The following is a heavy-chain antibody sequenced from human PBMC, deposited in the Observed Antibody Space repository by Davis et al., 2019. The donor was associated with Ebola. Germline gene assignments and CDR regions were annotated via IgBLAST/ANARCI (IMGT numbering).Heavy chain of an antibody. D-gene: IGHD4-11*01. CDR1: GFTFSSYA. J-gene: IGHJ6*04. Sequence: GESLKISCAASGFTFSSYAMSWVRQAPGKGLEWVSAISGSGGSTYYADSVKGRFTISRDNSKNTLYLQMNSLRAEDTAVYYCAKGDYSNDGTHKFWGKGTTVTVSS. CDR3: AKGDYSNDGTHKF. V-gene: IGHV3-23*01. CDR2: ISGSGGST.